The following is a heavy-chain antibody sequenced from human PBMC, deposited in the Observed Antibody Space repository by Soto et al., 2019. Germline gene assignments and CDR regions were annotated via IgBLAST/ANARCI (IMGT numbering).Heavy chain of an antibody. J-gene: IGHJ5*02. Sequence: SETLSLTCSVSGGSIANYYWSWIRQPPGKGLEWIGYVYYSGSTNYNPSLKSRVTMSVDTSRNLFSLKLTSVTAADTAMYYCARNIHDYNLRSWFDPWGQGTLVTVSS. CDR2: VYYSGST. CDR1: GGSIANYY. V-gene: IGHV4-59*01. D-gene: IGHD4-4*01. CDR3: ARNIHDYNLRSWFDP.